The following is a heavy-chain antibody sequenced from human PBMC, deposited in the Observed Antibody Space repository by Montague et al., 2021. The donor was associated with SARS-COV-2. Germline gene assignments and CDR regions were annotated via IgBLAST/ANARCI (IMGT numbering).Heavy chain of an antibody. Sequence: SVKVSCKASGFTFSSGGLWCLRQARGQRPEWIGWLVVGSGNADYPQKFQGRVTITRDMSTSTAYMELYSLRLEDTAVYYCAANWDLDFWGQGTLVTVSS. D-gene: IGHD7-27*01. CDR2: LVVGSGNA. CDR3: AANWDLDF. V-gene: IGHV1-58*01. J-gene: IGHJ4*02. CDR1: GFTFSSGG.